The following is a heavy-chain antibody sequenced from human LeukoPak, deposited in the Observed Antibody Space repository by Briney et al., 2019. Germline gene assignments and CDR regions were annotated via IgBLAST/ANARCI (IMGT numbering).Heavy chain of an antibody. J-gene: IGHJ4*02. CDR1: GFTFSSYW. CDR2: INNDGSTT. Sequence: GGSLRLSCVASGFTFSSYWMHWVRQAPGKGLVWVSRINNDGSTTTYADSVKGRFTISRDNAKNTLYLQMNSLRAEDTAVYYCTRDTRGTIGTTTLDYWGQGTLVTVSS. CDR3: TRDTRGTIGTTTLDY. V-gene: IGHV3-74*01. D-gene: IGHD1-1*01.